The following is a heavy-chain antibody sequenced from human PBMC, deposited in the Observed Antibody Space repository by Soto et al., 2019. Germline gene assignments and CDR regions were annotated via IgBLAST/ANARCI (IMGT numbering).Heavy chain of an antibody. CDR2: ISYDGSNK. Sequence: QVQLVESGGGVVQPGRSLRLSCAASGFTFSSYAMHWVRQAPGKGLGWVAVISYDGSNKYYADSVKGRFTISRDNSKNTLYLQMNSLRAEDTAVYYCARPPLGYSSGWYPYWGQGTLVTVSS. CDR3: ARPPLGYSSGWYPY. V-gene: IGHV3-30-3*01. D-gene: IGHD6-19*01. CDR1: GFTFSSYA. J-gene: IGHJ4*02.